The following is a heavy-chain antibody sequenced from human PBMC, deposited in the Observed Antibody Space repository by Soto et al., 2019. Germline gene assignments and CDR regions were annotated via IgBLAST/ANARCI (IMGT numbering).Heavy chain of an antibody. CDR2: INHSGST. J-gene: IGHJ6*02. V-gene: IGHV4-34*01. Sequence: QVQLQQWGAGLLKPSETLSLTCAVYGGSFSGYYWSWIRQPPGKGLEWIGEINHSGSTNYNPSLKSRVTNSGDTSRYQLSWKLSFVTAADAVLYYCAGEPEHYDILTGYYFREISGMDVWGQGPTVTASS. D-gene: IGHD3-9*01. CDR3: AGEPEHYDILTGYYFREISGMDV. CDR1: GGSFSGYY.